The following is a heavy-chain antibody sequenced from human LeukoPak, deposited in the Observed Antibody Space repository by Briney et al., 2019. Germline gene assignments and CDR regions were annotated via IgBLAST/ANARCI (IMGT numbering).Heavy chain of an antibody. V-gene: IGHV3-30*02. D-gene: IGHD3-3*01. CDR3: AKDFGVDGTGGAYLDY. CDR2: IQYDESNK. Sequence: GRSLRLSCAASGFTFTTYGMHWVRQAPGKGLEWVAFIQYDESNKYYADSVKGRFTISRDNSKNTLHLQMNSLRAEDTAVYYCAKDFGVDGTGGAYLDYWGQGTLITVSS. J-gene: IGHJ4*02. CDR1: GFTFTTYG.